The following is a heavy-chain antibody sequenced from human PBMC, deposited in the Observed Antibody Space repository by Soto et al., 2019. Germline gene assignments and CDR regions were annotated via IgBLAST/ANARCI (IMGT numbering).Heavy chain of an antibody. CDR1: GGSISSYY. CDR2: IYYSGST. D-gene: IGHD2-15*01. V-gene: IGHV4-59*01. Sequence: PSETLSLTCTVSGGSISSYYWSWIRQPPGKGLEWIGYIYYSGSTNYNPSLKSRVTISVDTSKNQFSLKLSSVTAADTAVYYCASLGYCSGGSCSYFDYWGQGTLVTVSS. CDR3: ASLGYCSGGSCSYFDY. J-gene: IGHJ4*02.